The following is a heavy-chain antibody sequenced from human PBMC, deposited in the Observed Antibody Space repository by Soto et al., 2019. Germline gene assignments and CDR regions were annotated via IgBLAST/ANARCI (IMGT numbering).Heavy chain of an antibody. CDR1: GFTFSSYW. J-gene: IGHJ4*02. CDR2: IKQDGSEK. CDR3: AVGGFGVVTIYSYYFDY. D-gene: IGHD3-3*01. V-gene: IGHV3-7*03. Sequence: HPGGSLRLSCAASGFTFSSYWMSWVRQAPGKGLEWVANIKQDGSEKYYVDSVKGRFTISRDNAKNSLYLQMNSLRSEDTAVYFCAVGGFGVVTIYSYYFDYWGQGTLVTVSS.